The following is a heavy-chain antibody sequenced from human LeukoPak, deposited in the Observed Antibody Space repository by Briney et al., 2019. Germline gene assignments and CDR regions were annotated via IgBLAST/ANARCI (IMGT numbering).Heavy chain of an antibody. CDR3: ARDSVEGRRVVPAASFDY. D-gene: IGHD2-2*01. J-gene: IGHJ4*02. CDR2: IIPIFGTA. V-gene: IGHV1-69*01. Sequence: VASVKVSCKASGGTFSSYAISWVRQAPGQGLEWMGGIIPIFGTANYAQKFQGRVTITADESTSTAYMELSSLRSEDTAVYYCARDSVEGRRVVPAASFDYWGQGTLVTVSS. CDR1: GGTFSSYA.